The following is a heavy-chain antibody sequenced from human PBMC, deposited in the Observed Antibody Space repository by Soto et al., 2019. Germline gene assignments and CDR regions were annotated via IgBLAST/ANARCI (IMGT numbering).Heavy chain of an antibody. CDR2: ISTTSSYI. CDR3: ARDGYSSGFDY. Sequence: GGSLRLSCAASVFTFSRHSLNWVRQAPGKGLEWVSSISTTSSYIYYADSVKGRFTISRDNAKNSLYLQMDSLRAEDTAVYYCARDGYSSGFDYWGQGTMVTVSS. V-gene: IGHV3-21*01. D-gene: IGHD6-19*01. J-gene: IGHJ4*02. CDR1: VFTFSRHS.